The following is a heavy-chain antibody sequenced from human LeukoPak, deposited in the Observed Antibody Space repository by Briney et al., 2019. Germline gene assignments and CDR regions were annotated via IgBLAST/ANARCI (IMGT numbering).Heavy chain of an antibody. D-gene: IGHD6-19*01. V-gene: IGHV3-48*04. J-gene: IGHJ4*02. CDR3: ARLYSSGWYQRGFDY. CDR1: GFTFSSYS. Sequence: GGSLRLSCAASGFTFSSYSMNWVRQAPGKGLEWVSYISSSSSTIYYADSVKGRFTISRDNAKNSLYLQMNSLRAEDTAVYYCARLYSSGWYQRGFDYWGQGTLVTVSS. CDR2: ISSSSSTI.